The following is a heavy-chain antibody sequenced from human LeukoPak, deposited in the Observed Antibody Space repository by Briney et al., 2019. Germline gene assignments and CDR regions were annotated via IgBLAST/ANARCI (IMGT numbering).Heavy chain of an antibody. Sequence: ASVKVSCKTSGYAFTAYYIHWVRQAPGQGLEWMGWIHPNSGDTNYAQKFQGRVTMTRDTSITTAYMELSRLRSDDTAVYYCARYSGSYYPMDVWGQGTTVTVSS. V-gene: IGHV1-2*02. CDR1: GYAFTAYY. CDR2: IHPNSGDT. D-gene: IGHD1-26*01. CDR3: ARYSGSYYPMDV. J-gene: IGHJ6*02.